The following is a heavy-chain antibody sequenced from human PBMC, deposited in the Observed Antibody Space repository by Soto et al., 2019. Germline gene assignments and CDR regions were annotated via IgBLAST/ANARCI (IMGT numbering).Heavy chain of an antibody. CDR3: ARCIQGDYYYGMDV. Sequence: QAQLVQSGAEVRKPGASVKVSCKASGYTFYSHSISWVRQAPGQGLEWMGRINADYGNTQYAQKFRGRVTMTTDTSTTTVNMGLTDLMSDDTAVYYCARCIQGDYYYGMDVWGQGTTVTVSS. J-gene: IGHJ6*02. D-gene: IGHD5-18*01. CDR2: INADYGNT. CDR1: GYTFYSHS. V-gene: IGHV1-18*01.